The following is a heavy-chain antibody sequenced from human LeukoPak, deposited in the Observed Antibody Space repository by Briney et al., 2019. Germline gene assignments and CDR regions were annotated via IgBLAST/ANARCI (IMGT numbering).Heavy chain of an antibody. Sequence: SETLSLTCTVSGGSISSYYWSWIRQPPGKGLEWIGYIYYSGSTNYNPSLKSRVTISVDTSKNQFSLKLSSVTAADTAVYYCAGLLYNWNDEGYFDYWGQGTLVTVSS. D-gene: IGHD1-20*01. CDR2: IYYSGST. J-gene: IGHJ4*02. CDR1: GGSISSYY. V-gene: IGHV4-59*08. CDR3: AGLLYNWNDEGYFDY.